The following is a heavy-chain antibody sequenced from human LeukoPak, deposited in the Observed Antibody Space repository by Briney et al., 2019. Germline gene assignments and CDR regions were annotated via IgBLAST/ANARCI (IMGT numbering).Heavy chain of an antibody. D-gene: IGHD1-26*01. CDR2: MNPNSGDT. CDR3: ARRLGVGSLDTFDI. CDR1: GYIFTGYY. V-gene: IGHV1-8*03. Sequence: HGASVKVSCKASGYIFTGYYMHWVRQATGQGLERMGWMNPNSGDTDYAQKFQGRVTITRNTSISTAYMELSSLRSEDTAVYYCARRLGVGSLDTFDIWGQGTMVAVSS. J-gene: IGHJ3*02.